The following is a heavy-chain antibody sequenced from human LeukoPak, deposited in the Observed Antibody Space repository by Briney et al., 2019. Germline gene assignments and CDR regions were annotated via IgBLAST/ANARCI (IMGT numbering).Heavy chain of an antibody. CDR2: INPNSGGT. Sequence: GASVKVSCKASGYTFTGYYMHWVRQAPGQGLEWMGWINPNSGGTNYAQKFQGRVTITRDTSISTAYMELSRLRSDDTAVYYCARLVVVIRGDWFDPWGQGTLVTVSS. CDR1: GYTFTGYY. CDR3: ARLVVVIRGDWFDP. J-gene: IGHJ5*02. D-gene: IGHD3-22*01. V-gene: IGHV1-2*02.